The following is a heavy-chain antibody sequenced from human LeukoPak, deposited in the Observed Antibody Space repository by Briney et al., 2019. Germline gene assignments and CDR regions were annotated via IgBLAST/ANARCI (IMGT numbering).Heavy chain of an antibody. Sequence: SETLSLTCTVSGGSVSSYYWSWIRQPPGKGLEWIGYIYYSGSTNYNPSLKSRVTISVDTSKNQFSLKLSSVTAADTAVYYCASSPLGATLPGYFDYWGQGTLVTVSS. J-gene: IGHJ4*02. CDR3: ASSPLGATLPGYFDY. D-gene: IGHD1-26*01. CDR2: IYYSGST. CDR1: GGSVSSYY. V-gene: IGHV4-59*08.